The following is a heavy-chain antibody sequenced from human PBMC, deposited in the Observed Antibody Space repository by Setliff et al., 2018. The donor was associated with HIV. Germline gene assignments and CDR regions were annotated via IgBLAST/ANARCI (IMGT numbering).Heavy chain of an antibody. V-gene: IGHV1-18*01. CDR1: GGTFSAYA. CDR2: INSYNGNT. Sequence: GASVKVSCKASGGTFSAYAVNWVRQAPGQGLEWMGWINSYNGNTKFAQKFQGRVTMTTDTSTTTAFMELRSLKADDTGIYYCSRSGVPPYYYYGMDVWGQGTTVTVSS. J-gene: IGHJ6*02. CDR3: SRSGVPPYYYYGMDV. D-gene: IGHD3-10*01.